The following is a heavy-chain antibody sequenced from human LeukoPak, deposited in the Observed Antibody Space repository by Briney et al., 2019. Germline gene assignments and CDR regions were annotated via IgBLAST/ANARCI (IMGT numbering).Heavy chain of an antibody. V-gene: IGHV3-7*01. J-gene: IGHJ4*02. CDR3: ARYLSN. CDR1: GFTFSSYW. D-gene: IGHD2/OR15-2a*01. Sequence: PGGSLRLSCAASGFTFSSYWMSWVRQAPGRGLEWVDNINQDGSEKYYVDSVKGRFTIARDNAKNSLYLQMNSLRVEDTAVYYCARYLSNWGQGTLVTVSS. CDR2: INQDGSEK.